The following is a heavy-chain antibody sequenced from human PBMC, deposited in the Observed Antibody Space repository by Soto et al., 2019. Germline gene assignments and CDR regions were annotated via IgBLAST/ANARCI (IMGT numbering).Heavy chain of an antibody. V-gene: IGHV3-23*01. J-gene: IGHJ6*03. CDR1: GFTFSSYA. D-gene: IGHD1-1*01. CDR2: ISGSGGST. CDR3: AKKTTAYYYYYYMDV. Sequence: GGSLRLSCAASGFTFSSYAMSWVRQAPGKGLEWVSAISGSGGSTYYADSLKGRFTISRDNSKNTLYLQMNSLSAEDTAVYYCAKKTTAYYYYYYMDVWGKGTTVTVSS.